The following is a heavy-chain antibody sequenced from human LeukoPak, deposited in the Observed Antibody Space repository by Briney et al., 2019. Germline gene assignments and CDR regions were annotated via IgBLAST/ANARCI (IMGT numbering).Heavy chain of an antibody. Sequence: GGSLRLSCAASGFTFKSYAMSWVRQAPGKGLEWVSTISGSGGSTHYADFVKGRFTISRDNSKNTLYLQMNSLRADDTAAYYCAKAAVDTAMLTVLLITTYFDYWGQGTLVTVSS. CDR1: GFTFKSYA. CDR3: AKAAVDTAMLTVLLITTYFDY. J-gene: IGHJ4*02. CDR2: ISGSGGST. V-gene: IGHV3-23*01. D-gene: IGHD5-18*01.